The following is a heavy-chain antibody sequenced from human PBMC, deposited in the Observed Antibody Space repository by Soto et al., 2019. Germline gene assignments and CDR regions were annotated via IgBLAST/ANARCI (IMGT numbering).Heavy chain of an antibody. CDR3: ARAGGPVLLWGNSLSY. Sequence: QVQLVQSGAEVRKPGSSVRVSCKASGGSFNRHTISWVRQAPGQGLEWMGGIIPIFGTANHAQKFQGRVTIIADESTSTVYMELSSLRSEDTAVYYCARAGGPVLLWGNSLSYWGQGTLVTVSS. D-gene: IGHD3-10*01. CDR1: GGSFNRHT. V-gene: IGHV1-69*01. J-gene: IGHJ4*02. CDR2: IIPIFGTA.